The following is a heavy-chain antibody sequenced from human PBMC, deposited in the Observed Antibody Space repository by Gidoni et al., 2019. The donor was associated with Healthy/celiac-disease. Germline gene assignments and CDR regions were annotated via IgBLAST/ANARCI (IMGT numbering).Heavy chain of an antibody. Sequence: EVQLVESGGGLVQPGRSLRLSCAASGFTFDDYAMHWVRQAPGKGLEWVSGISWNSGSIGYADSVKGRFTISRDNAKNSLYLQMNSLRAEDTALYYCAKDGGDSSGYYPFDYWGQGTLVTVSS. D-gene: IGHD3-22*01. CDR1: GFTFDDYA. J-gene: IGHJ4*02. V-gene: IGHV3-9*01. CDR3: AKDGGDSSGYYPFDY. CDR2: ISWNSGSI.